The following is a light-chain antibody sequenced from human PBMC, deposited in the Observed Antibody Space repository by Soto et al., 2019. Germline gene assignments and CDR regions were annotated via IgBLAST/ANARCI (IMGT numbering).Light chain of an antibody. J-gene: IGKJ5*01. Sequence: DIQITHSPSSLSASIGDRVTISFQASQDIGNFLNWYQQKPGKAPYLLIYDASNLDTGVSSRFSGSGSGRDFSFTITSLQPDDVATYFCQKYGSLPINCGQGKRREIK. CDR3: QKYGSLPIN. V-gene: IGKV1-33*01. CDR2: DAS. CDR1: QDIGNF.